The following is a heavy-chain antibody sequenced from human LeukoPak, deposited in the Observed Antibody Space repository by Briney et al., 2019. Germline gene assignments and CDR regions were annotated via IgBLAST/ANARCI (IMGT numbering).Heavy chain of an antibody. V-gene: IGHV3-23*01. CDR2: ISGSGSST. CDR1: GFTFTSYA. CDR3: ARDWYSRATTVDY. Sequence: GGSLRLSCAASGFTFTSYAMNWVRQAPGKGLEWVSTISGSGSSTYYVDSVKGRFTISRDNSKNTLYLQMNSLRAEDAAVYYCARDWYSRATTVDYWGQGTLVTVSS. J-gene: IGHJ4*02. D-gene: IGHD1-26*01.